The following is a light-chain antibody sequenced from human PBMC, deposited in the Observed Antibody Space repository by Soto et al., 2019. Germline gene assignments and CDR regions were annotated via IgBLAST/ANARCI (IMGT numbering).Light chain of an antibody. V-gene: IGKV3-15*01. CDR1: QSVSVY. Sequence: EIVLTQSPAPLSFSPGERATLSCRASQSVSVYLAWYQQKPGQAPRLLIYGASTRATGFPARFSGSGSGTEFTLTISSLQSEDFAVYYCQQYNGWPITFGQGTRLEIK. J-gene: IGKJ5*01. CDR2: GAS. CDR3: QQYNGWPIT.